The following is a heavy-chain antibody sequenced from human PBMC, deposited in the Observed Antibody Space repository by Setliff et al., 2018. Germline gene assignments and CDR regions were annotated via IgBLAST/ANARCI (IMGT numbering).Heavy chain of an antibody. CDR2: IYFGGNT. J-gene: IGHJ4*02. V-gene: IGHV4-39*07. CDR3: ARDRVVVLAGRRGLYFDY. Sequence: PSETLSLTCTVPGGSISDNGYFWGWVRQPPGKGLEWIGNIYFGGNTYFNPSFKSRVTISVDTSKNQFSLKLTSVTAADTAVYYCARDRVVVLAGRRGLYFDYWGQGTLVTVS. CDR1: GGSISDNGYF. D-gene: IGHD2-15*01.